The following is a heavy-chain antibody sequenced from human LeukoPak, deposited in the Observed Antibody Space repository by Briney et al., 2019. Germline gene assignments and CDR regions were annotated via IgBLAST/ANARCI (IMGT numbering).Heavy chain of an antibody. CDR3: AKTYYSSRAHYYYYYYMDV. CDR1: GFTFSSYW. D-gene: IGHD3-10*01. V-gene: IGHV3-23*01. Sequence: GGSLRLSCAASGFTFSSYWMSWVRQAPGKGLEWVSGISGSGDSTFCADSVKGRFTISRDNSKNTRYLQMNSLRAEDTAVYYCAKTYYSSRAHYYYYYYMDVWGKGTTVTISS. CDR2: ISGSGDST. J-gene: IGHJ6*03.